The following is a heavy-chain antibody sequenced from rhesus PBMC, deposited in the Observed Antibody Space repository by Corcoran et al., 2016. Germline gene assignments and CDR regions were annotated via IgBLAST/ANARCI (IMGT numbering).Heavy chain of an antibody. V-gene: IGHV3S5*01. Sequence: EVQLVETGGGLVQPGGSLKLSCAASGFTFSSYGMSWVRQAPGKGLEWVSAINSGGGHTSSADSVKGRLTISSDNSKNPLSLKINSLRAEDTAVYCCAKDRRTIVVDPRLGSLDVWGRGVLVTVSS. CDR2: INSGGGHT. CDR3: AKDRRTIVVDPRLGSLDV. CDR1: GFTFSSYG. D-gene: IGHD3-16*01. J-gene: IGHJ5-2*02.